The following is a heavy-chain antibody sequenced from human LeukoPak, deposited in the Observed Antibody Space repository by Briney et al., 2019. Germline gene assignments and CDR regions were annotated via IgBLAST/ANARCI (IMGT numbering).Heavy chain of an antibody. V-gene: IGHV6-1*01. Sequence: SQTLRLTCAISGDSVSSKSAAWNWIRQSPSRGLEWLGRTYYRSKWYNDYAVSVKSRISVNPDTTKNQFSLQLSSVTPEDTAVYYCARAYYDISTGYLDYWGQGTLVTVSP. CDR1: GDSVSSKSAA. D-gene: IGHD3-9*01. CDR3: ARAYYDISTGYLDY. CDR2: TYYRSKWYN. J-gene: IGHJ4*02.